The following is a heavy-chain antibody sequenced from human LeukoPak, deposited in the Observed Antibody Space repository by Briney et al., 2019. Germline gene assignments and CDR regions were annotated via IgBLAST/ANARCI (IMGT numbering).Heavy chain of an antibody. CDR3: ASVLYCGADCCSGRYFFDY. D-gene: IGHD2-21*02. J-gene: IGHJ4*02. CDR1: GYTFTSYD. Sequence: ASVKVSCKASGYTFTSYDMHWVRQAPGQGLEWVGIINPSGDSTSYAQKFQGRVTMTRDTSTSTVYMELSSLRSEDTAVYYCASVLYCGADCCSGRYFFDYWGQGTLVTVSS. V-gene: IGHV1-46*01. CDR2: INPSGDST.